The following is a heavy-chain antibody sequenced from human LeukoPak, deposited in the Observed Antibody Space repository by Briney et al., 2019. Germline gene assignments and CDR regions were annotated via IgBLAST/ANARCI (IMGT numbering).Heavy chain of an antibody. J-gene: IGHJ5*02. CDR2: IYTSGST. V-gene: IGHV4-61*02. D-gene: IGHD2-2*01. CDR3: ARGDCSSTSCSWGP. CDR1: GGSISSGSYC. Sequence: PSETLSLTCTVSGGSISSGSYCWSWIRQPAGKGLEWIGRIYTSGSTNYNPSLKSRVTISVDTSKNQFSLKLSSVTAADTAVYYCARGDCSSTSCSWGPWGQGTLVTVSS.